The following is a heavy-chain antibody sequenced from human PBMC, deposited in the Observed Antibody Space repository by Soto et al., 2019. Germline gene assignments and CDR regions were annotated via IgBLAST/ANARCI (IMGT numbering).Heavy chain of an antibody. J-gene: IGHJ4*02. V-gene: IGHV3-53*01. Sequence: GGSLRLSCAASGFTVSSYYMSWVRQAPGKGLEWVSVIYSGGSTYYADSVKGRFTISRDNSKNTLYLQMNSLRAEDTAVYYCARVRGYYDSSGYSGYYFDYWGQGTLVTVSS. D-gene: IGHD3-22*01. CDR3: ARVRGYYDSSGYSGYYFDY. CDR2: IYSGGST. CDR1: GFTVSSYY.